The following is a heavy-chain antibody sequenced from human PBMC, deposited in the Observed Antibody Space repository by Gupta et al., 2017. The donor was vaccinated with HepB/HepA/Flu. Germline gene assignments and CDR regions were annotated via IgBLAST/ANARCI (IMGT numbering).Heavy chain of an antibody. CDR3: AKDPGGRYTSSFDY. D-gene: IGHD3-16*01. J-gene: IGHJ4*02. CDR2: ISWNGDSR. V-gene: IGHV3-9*01. CDR1: GFPFDNYA. Sequence: EVQLVESGGGLVQPGKSLRLSCAASGFPFDNYAMHWFRQAPGKGLEWVSGISWNGDSRGYADSVKGRFTISRDNAKHSLYLQMNSLRGDDTAFYYCAKDPGGRYTSSFDYWGQGTLVTVSS.